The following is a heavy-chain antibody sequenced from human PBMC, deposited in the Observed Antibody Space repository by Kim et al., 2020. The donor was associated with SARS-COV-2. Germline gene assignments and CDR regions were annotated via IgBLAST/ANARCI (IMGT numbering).Heavy chain of an antibody. CDR1: GDSVSSNSAA. V-gene: IGHV6-1*01. CDR3: ARAEGYCSGGSCSNFDY. J-gene: IGHJ4*02. CDR2: TYYRSKWYN. Sequence: SQTLSLTRAISGDSVSSNSAAWNWIRQSPSRGLEWLGRTYYRSKWYNDYAVSVKSRITINPDTSKNRFSLQLNSVTPEDAAVYYCARAEGYCSGGSCSNFDYWGQGTLVTVSS. D-gene: IGHD2-15*01.